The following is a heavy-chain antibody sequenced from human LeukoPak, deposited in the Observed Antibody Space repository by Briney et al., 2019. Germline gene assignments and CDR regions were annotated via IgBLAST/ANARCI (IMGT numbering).Heavy chain of an antibody. D-gene: IGHD3-3*01. V-gene: IGHV4-59*01. Sequence: PSETLSLTCTVSGGSISSYYWSWIRQPPGKGLEWIGYIYYSGSTNYNPSLKSRVTISVDTSKNRFSLKLSSVTAADTAVYYCARGGWGIFGVAVYYYGVDVWGQGTTVTVSS. J-gene: IGHJ6*02. CDR1: GGSISSYY. CDR3: ARGGWGIFGVAVYYYGVDV. CDR2: IYYSGST.